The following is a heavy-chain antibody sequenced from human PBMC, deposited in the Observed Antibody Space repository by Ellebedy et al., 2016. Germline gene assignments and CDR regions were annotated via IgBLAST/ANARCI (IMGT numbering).Heavy chain of an antibody. J-gene: IGHJ4*02. CDR3: ARDLIKEGVGTRFDY. D-gene: IGHD3-16*01. V-gene: IGHV4-39*07. CDR1: GDSVSSPISY. Sequence: SETLSLTCTVSGDSVSSPISYWDWIRQPPGKGLQWIGTVYHNGATYYNPSLLSRVSLSVDTSKNQFSLRLTSVTAADTAVYYCARDLIKEGVGTRFDYWGQGSLVTVSS. CDR2: VYHNGAT.